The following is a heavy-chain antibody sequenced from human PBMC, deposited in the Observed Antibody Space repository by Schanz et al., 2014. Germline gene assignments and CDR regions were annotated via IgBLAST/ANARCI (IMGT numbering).Heavy chain of an antibody. D-gene: IGHD2-21*01. CDR1: GFTFSNAW. V-gene: IGHV3-15*01. Sequence: VQLVESGGGLVKPGGSLRLSCGASGFTFSNAWMTWVRPAQGKGLEWVGRVKSKADGGTTAYAAPVEGRFTISRDNAKNSLYLQMHSLRAEDTAVYYCARGRSLGWCDYWGQGTLVTVSS. CDR3: ARGRSLGWCDY. CDR2: VKSKADGGTT. J-gene: IGHJ4*02.